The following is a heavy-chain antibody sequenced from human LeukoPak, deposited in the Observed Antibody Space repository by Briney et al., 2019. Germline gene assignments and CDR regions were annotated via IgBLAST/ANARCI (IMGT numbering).Heavy chain of an antibody. CDR1: GGSFSGYY. CDR2: INHSGST. J-gene: IGHJ4*02. D-gene: IGHD3-22*01. V-gene: IGHV4-34*01. CDR3: ARGYYYDRSGPLDY. Sequence: PSETLSLTCAVYGGSFSGYYWSWIRQPPGKGLEWIGEINHSGSTNYNPPLKSRVTISVDTSKNQFSLKLSSVTAADTAVYYCARGYYYDRSGPLDYWGQGTLVTVSS.